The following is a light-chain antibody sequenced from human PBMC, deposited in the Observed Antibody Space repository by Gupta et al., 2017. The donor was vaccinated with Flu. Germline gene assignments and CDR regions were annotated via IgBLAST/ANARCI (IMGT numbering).Light chain of an antibody. CDR1: NIGSKS. J-gene: IGLJ3*02. V-gene: IGLV3-21*02. Sequence: SYVLTQPPSVSVAPGQTARITCGGNNIGSKSVHWYQQKPGQAPVLIVFDDTDRPSGIPERFSGSNSGNTASLTISRVEAGDEADYYCQVWDSSGDQPWVFGGGTKLTV. CDR3: QVWDSSGDQPWV. CDR2: DDT.